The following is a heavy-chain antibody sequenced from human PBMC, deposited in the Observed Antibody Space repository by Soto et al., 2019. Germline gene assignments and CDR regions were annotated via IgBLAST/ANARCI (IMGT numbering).Heavy chain of an antibody. CDR2: ISGSSGGST. V-gene: IGHV3-23*01. CDR1: GFTFSTYA. J-gene: IGHJ4*02. D-gene: IGHD3-10*01. Sequence: GGSLRLSCAASGFTFSTYAMNWVRKAPGKGLEWVSYISGSSGGSTYYAESVKGRFTISRDNSKNKLFMQMNSLRVEDTALYFCAKVSRFPGGLRSLFWGQGSLVTVSS. CDR3: AKVSRFPGGLRSLF.